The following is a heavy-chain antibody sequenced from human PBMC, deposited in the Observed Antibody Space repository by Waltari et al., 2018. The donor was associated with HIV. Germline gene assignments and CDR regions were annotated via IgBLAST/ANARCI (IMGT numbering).Heavy chain of an antibody. CDR2: IIPILDIA. D-gene: IGHD1-26*01. CDR3: ASSIVGATGGDLLFDY. J-gene: IGHJ4*02. Sequence: QVQLVQSGAEVKKPGSSVKISCKASGGTFSSYAISWVRQVTGQGLECMGRIIPILDIANYAQKFQGRVTITADKSTSTAYMELSSLRTEDRAVYYCASSIVGATGGDLLFDYWGQGTLVTVSS. V-gene: IGHV1-69*04. CDR1: GGTFSSYA.